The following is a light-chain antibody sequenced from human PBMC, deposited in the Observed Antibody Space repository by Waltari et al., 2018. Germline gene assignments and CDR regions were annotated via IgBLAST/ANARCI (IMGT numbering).Light chain of an antibody. J-gene: IGKJ1*01. Sequence: DIQMTQSPSSLSASVGDGVTITCRASQSISIYLNWYQQKPGKAPKLLIYAASTLHSGVPSRVSGSGSGTEFTLTISSLQPEDFATYYCQKSSSTPPWTFGQGTKVEIK. CDR2: AAS. CDR1: QSISIY. CDR3: QKSSSTPPWT. V-gene: IGKV1-39*01.